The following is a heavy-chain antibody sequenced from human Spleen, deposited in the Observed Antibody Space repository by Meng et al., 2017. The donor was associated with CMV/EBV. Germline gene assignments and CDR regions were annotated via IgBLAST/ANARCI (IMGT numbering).Heavy chain of an antibody. D-gene: IGHD5-24*01. CDR3: VRATFHDAFDM. J-gene: IGHJ3*02. Sequence: GGSLRLSCAASGFTFDDYAMHWVRQGPGKGLEWVSSISWDSDTIDYADSVKGRFTISRDNAKRSLYLEMSSLRAEDTALYYCVRATFHDAFDMWGQGTMVTVSS. CDR2: ISWDSDTI. V-gene: IGHV3-9*01. CDR1: GFTFDDYA.